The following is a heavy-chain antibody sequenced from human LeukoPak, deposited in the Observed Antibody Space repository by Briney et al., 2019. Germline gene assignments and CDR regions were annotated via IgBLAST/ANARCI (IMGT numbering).Heavy chain of an antibody. V-gene: IGHV4-34*01. CDR1: GGSFSGYY. Sequence: PSETLSLTCAVYGGSFSGYYWSWIRQPPGKGLEWIGEINHSGSTNYNPSLKSRVTISVDTSKNQFSLKLSSVTAADTAVYYCAGSGYYFGFYWGQETLVTVSS. CDR2: INHSGST. J-gene: IGHJ4*02. D-gene: IGHD3-22*01. CDR3: AGSGYYFGFY.